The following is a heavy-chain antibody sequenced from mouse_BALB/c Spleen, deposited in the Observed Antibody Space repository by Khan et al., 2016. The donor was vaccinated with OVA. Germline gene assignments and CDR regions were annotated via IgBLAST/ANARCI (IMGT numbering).Heavy chain of an antibody. Sequence: QVQLKESGAELARPGASVKMSCKASGYTFTSYTIHWIKLRPGQGLEWIGYINPSNGYTNYNQKFREKATLTADQSSTTPYMQLSSLTSDDSAVYNCVRDGAYHRNDGWFAYWGQGTLVTVSA. CDR3: VRDGAYHRNDGWFAY. D-gene: IGHD2-14*01. CDR2: INPSNGYT. CDR1: GYTFTSYT. J-gene: IGHJ3*01. V-gene: IGHV1-4*01.